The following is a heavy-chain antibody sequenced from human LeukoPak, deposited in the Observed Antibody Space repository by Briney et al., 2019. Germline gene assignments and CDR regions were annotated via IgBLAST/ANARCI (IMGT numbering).Heavy chain of an antibody. CDR1: GYTFTNNF. CDR3: ARDNSVGDSAWWFDP. D-gene: IGHD5-12*01. J-gene: IGHJ5*02. CDR2: MNPSGDNT. V-gene: IGHV1-46*01. Sequence: ASVKVSCKASGYTFTNNFMHWVRQAPGQGLEWKGIMNPSGDNTWYAQKFQGRVTMTRDMATSTDYMEVSSLRSEDTAVYYCARDNSVGDSAWWFDPWGQGTLVTVSS.